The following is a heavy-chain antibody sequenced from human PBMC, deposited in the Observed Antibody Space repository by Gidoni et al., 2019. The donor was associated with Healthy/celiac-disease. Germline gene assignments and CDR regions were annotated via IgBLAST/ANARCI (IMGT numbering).Heavy chain of an antibody. V-gene: IGHV3-33*08. CDR3: ARDFYYGSGTYLFGY. CDR1: GFPFRYSG. Sequence: QVQLVESGGGVVQPGRSLRLSCAASGFPFRYSGMHWVRQAPGKGLEWVAVIWYDGNNKYYTDSVKGRFTISRDNSKNTLYLQMNSLRAEDTAVYYCARDFYYGSGTYLFGYWGQGTLVTVSS. J-gene: IGHJ4*02. CDR2: IWYDGNNK. D-gene: IGHD3-10*01.